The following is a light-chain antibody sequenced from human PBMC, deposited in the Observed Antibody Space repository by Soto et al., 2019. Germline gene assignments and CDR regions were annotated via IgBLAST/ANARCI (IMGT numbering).Light chain of an antibody. CDR2: LNSDGSH. CDR1: SGHSSYA. J-gene: IGLJ2*01. CDR3: QTWGTGIHRVV. Sequence: QLVLTQSPSASASLGASVKLTCTLSSGHSSYAIAWHQQQPEKGPRYLMKLNSDGSHNKGDGIPDRFSGSSSGAERYLTISSLQSEDEADYYCQTWGTGIHRVVFGGGTQLTVL. V-gene: IGLV4-69*01.